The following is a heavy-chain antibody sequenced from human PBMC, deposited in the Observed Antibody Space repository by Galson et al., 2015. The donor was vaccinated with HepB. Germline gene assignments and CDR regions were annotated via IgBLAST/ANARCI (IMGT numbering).Heavy chain of an antibody. Sequence: SVKVSCKASGYTFTSYGISWVRQAPGQGLGWMGWFSAYNGNTNYAQKLQGRVTMTTDTSTSTAYMELRSLRSDDTAVYYCARGTYYDFWSGYYYPFDYWGQGTLVTVSS. D-gene: IGHD3-3*01. CDR3: ARGTYYDFWSGYYYPFDY. V-gene: IGHV1-18*04. CDR1: GYTFTSYG. CDR2: FSAYNGNT. J-gene: IGHJ4*02.